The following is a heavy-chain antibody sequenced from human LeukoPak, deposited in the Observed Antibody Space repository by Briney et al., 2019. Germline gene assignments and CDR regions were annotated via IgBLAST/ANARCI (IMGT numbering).Heavy chain of an antibody. CDR1: DDSVSSSRYY. V-gene: IGHV4-61*01. J-gene: IGHJ5*01. D-gene: IGHD6-19*01. CDR3: AREGGRQWLVSGALDS. CDR2: IYHGSA. Sequence: SETLSLTCTVSDDSVSSSRYYWTWIRQPPGKGLEWIGYIYHGSATYNPSLESRVTLSMDTSRNQYSLKMTSVTAADTAVYYCAREGGRQWLVSGALDSWGQGTLVTVSS.